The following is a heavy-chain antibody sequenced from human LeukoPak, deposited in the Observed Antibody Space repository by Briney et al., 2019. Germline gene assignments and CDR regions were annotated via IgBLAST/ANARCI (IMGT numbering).Heavy chain of an antibody. Sequence: PSETLSLTCTVSGGSISSSSYYWGWIRQPPGKGLEWIGSIYYSGSTCYNPSLKSRVTISVDTSKNQFSLKLSSVTAADTAVYYCARDRTAAAWDYWGQGTLVTVSS. CDR2: IYYSGST. CDR3: ARDRTAAAWDY. CDR1: GGSISSSSYY. D-gene: IGHD6-13*01. J-gene: IGHJ4*02. V-gene: IGHV4-39*07.